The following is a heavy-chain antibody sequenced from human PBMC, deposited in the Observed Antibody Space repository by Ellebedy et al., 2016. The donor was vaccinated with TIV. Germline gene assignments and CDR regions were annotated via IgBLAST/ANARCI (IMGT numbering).Heavy chain of an antibody. D-gene: IGHD4/OR15-4a*01. CDR3: ARDPPNDYGFDY. CDR2: IYYSGST. J-gene: IGHJ4*02. Sequence: MPSETLSLTCTVSGGSISPYYWSWIRQTPGKGLEWIGYIYYSGSTDYNPSLKSRVTMSVDTSKNQFSLRLTSVTAADTAVYYCARDPPNDYGFDYWGQGTLVTVSS. V-gene: IGHV4-59*01. CDR1: GGSISPYY.